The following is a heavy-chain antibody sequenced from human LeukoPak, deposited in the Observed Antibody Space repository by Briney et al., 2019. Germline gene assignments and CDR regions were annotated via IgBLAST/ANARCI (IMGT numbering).Heavy chain of an antibody. CDR3: ARQRGDTASDYPYYFFYYMDV. CDR1: GDSVSSENYY. D-gene: IGHD3-16*01. J-gene: IGHJ6*03. V-gene: IGHV4-39*01. Sequence: SETLSLTCTVSGDSVSSENYYWGWFRQPPGKGLEWLGSIYYSGSSYYNPSVKSRVTISVDTSKDQFSLKLSSVTAADTAVYYCARQRGDTASDYPYYFFYYMDVWGNGTAVTISS. CDR2: IYYSGSS.